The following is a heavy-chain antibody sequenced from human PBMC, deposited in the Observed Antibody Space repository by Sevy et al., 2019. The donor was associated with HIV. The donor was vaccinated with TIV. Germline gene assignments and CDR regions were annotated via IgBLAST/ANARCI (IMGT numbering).Heavy chain of an antibody. Sequence: GGSLRLSCKASGFTFTDFWMQWVRQVPGKGPEWVAHINHNGSEMYYVDSVKGRFTISRDNAQSALYLQMHGLRAEDAATNFCARRYFDLWGQGTVVTVSS. V-gene: IGHV3-7*01. CDR2: INHNGSEM. CDR3: ARRYFDL. J-gene: IGHJ4*02. CDR1: GFTFTDFW.